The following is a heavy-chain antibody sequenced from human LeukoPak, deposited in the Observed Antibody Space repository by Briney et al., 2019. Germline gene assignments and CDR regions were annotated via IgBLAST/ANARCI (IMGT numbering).Heavy chain of an antibody. Sequence: PSETLSLTCTVSGGSISSGGHSWSWIRQPPGKGLEWIGYIYHSGSGSTYYNPSLKSRVTISIDKSKNQFSLKLNSVTAADTAVYYCARDEVWGQGTLVTVSS. CDR2: IYHSGSGST. J-gene: IGHJ1*01. V-gene: IGHV4-30-2*01. CDR3: ARDEV. CDR1: GGSISSGGHS.